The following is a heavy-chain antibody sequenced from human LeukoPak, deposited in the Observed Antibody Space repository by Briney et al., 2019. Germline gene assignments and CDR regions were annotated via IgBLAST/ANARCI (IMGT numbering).Heavy chain of an antibody. V-gene: IGHV1-69*04. Sequence: SVKVSCKASGGTFSSYAISWVRQAPGQGLEWMGRIIPILGIANYAQKLQGRVTITADKSTSTAYMELSSLRSEDTAVYYCARGMIAVASYNSGGSERGPVFDPWGQGTLVSVSS. J-gene: IGHJ5*02. CDR1: GGTFSSYA. CDR2: IIPILGIA. D-gene: IGHD6-19*01. CDR3: ARGMIAVASYNSGGSERGPVFDP.